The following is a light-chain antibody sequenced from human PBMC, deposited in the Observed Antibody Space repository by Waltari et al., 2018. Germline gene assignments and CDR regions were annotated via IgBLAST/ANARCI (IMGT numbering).Light chain of an antibody. CDR1: RSDVGTYNY. CDR3: SSYSSSSTYV. Sequence: QSALTQPASVSGSPGQSITISCTGTRSDVGTYNYVSWYQQHPGKAPKLIIYDVTKRPSGFSDRFSGSKSGNTASLTISGLQAEDEADYYCSSYSSSSTYVFGTGTKVTVL. V-gene: IGLV2-14*01. CDR2: DVT. J-gene: IGLJ1*01.